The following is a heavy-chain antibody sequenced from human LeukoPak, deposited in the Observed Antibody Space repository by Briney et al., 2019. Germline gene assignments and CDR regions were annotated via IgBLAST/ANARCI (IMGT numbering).Heavy chain of an antibody. V-gene: IGHV1-2*04. CDR3: ARSPSPTAFFDY. CDR2: INPNSGGT. J-gene: IGHJ4*02. Sequence: ASVKVSCKASGYTFTGYYMHWVRQAPGQGLEWMGWINPNSGGTNYAQKFQGWVTMTRDTSISTAHMELSRLRSDDTAVYYCARSPSPTAFFDYWGQGTLVTVSS. D-gene: IGHD3-3*02. CDR1: GYTFTGYY.